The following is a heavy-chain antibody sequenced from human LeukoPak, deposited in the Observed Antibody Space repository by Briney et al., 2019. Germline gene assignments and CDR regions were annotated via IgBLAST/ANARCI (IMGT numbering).Heavy chain of an antibody. V-gene: IGHV3-30*18. CDR1: GFTFSSYG. CDR3: AKDLEGGWYQGYYYYGMDV. Sequence: PGRSLRLSCAASGFTFSSYGMHWVRQAPGKGLEWVAVISNDGSNKYYADSVKGRFTISRDNSKNTLYLQMNSLRAEDTAVYYCAKDLEGGWYQGYYYYGMDVWGQGTTVTVSS. CDR2: ISNDGSNK. J-gene: IGHJ6*02. D-gene: IGHD6-19*01.